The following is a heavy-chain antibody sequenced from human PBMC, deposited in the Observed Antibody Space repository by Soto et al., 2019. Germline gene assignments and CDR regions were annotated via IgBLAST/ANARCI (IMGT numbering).Heavy chain of an antibody. CDR2: ISSNGGST. V-gene: IGHV3-64D*08. CDR1: GLTFSGYA. CDR3: VKDSAMIVAPQPI. J-gene: IGHJ3*02. Sequence: GGSLRLSCSASGLTFSGYAMHWVRQAPGKGLEYVSAISSNGGSTYYADSVKGRFTISRDNSKNTLYLQMSSLRAEDTAVYYCVKDSAMIVAPQPIWGQGTMVTVSS. D-gene: IGHD3-22*01.